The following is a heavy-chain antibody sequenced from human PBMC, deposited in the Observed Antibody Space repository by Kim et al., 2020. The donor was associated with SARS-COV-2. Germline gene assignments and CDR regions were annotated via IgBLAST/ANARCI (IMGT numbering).Heavy chain of an antibody. CDR1: GGSFSGYY. J-gene: IGHJ4*02. CDR2: RGYSGNT. CDR3: ARGLYYYDRSGYYGFNFDY. D-gene: IGHD3-22*01. V-gene: IGHV4-59*01. Sequence: SETLSLTCTVSGGSFSGYYWSWIRQPPGKGLEWIGYRGYSGNTNYNPSLKSRVVVLVDMTKNQVSLKLSSVTAADTAVYYCARGLYYYDRSGYYGFNFDYWGQGIQVTVSS.